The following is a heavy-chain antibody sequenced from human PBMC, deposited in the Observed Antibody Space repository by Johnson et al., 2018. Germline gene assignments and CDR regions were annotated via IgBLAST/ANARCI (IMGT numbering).Heavy chain of an antibody. CDR3: ARDRESYYDISAYYKKRPYACDI. CDR1: GFTFSRYS. V-gene: IGHV3-21*01. J-gene: IGHJ3*02. D-gene: IGHD3-22*01. CDR2: ISGSSNHI. Sequence: VQLVQSGGGLLKPGGSLRLSCAASGFTFSRYSMNWVRQAPGKGLEWVSSISGSSNHIYYADSVKGRFTISRDNAKNSLYLQMHSLRDEDTAVYYGARDRESYYDISAYYKKRPYACDIWGQGTMVTISS.